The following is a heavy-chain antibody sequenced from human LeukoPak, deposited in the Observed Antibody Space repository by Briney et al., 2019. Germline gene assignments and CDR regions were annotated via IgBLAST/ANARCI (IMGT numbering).Heavy chain of an antibody. V-gene: IGHV1-69*05. Sequence: GASVKVSCKASGGTFSSYAISWVRQAPGQGLEWMGGIIPIFGTANYAQKFQGRVTITTDESTSTAYMELSSLRSEDTAVYYCALARIGYSSGWYGRGYYYYMDVWGKGTTVTVSS. CDR2: IIPIFGTA. CDR1: GGTFSSYA. D-gene: IGHD6-19*01. CDR3: ALARIGYSSGWYGRGYYYYMDV. J-gene: IGHJ6*03.